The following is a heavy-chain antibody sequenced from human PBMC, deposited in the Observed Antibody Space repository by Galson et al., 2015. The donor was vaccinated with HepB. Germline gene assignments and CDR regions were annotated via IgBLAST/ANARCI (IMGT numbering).Heavy chain of an antibody. D-gene: IGHD3-10*01. CDR2: IIPIFGTA. J-gene: IGHJ5*02. V-gene: IGHV1-69*01. Sequence: SCKASGGTFSSYAISWVRQAPGQGLEWMGGIIPIFGTANYAQKFQGRVTITADESTSTAYMELSSLRSEDTAVYYCARGGGTPHWFDPWGQGTLVTVSS. CDR3: ARGGGTPHWFDP. CDR1: GGTFSSYA.